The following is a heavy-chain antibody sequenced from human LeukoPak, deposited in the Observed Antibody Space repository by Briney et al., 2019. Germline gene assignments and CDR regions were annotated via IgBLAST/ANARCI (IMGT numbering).Heavy chain of an antibody. D-gene: IGHD5-18*01. CDR1: GFTFSSYA. CDR2: ISGSGGTT. J-gene: IGHJ2*01. V-gene: IGHV3-23*01. CDR3: ARDFTGYSYGRLYWYFDL. Sequence: GGSLRLSCVASGFTFSSYAMSWVRQAPGKGLEWVSVISGSGGTTYYADAVKGRFTISRDNSRSTLYLQMNSLGAEDTAVYYCARDFTGYSYGRLYWYFDLWGRGTLVTVSS.